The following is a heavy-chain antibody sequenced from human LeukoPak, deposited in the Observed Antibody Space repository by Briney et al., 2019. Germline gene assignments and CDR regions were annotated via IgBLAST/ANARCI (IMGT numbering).Heavy chain of an antibody. V-gene: IGHV4-59*12. CDR1: GGSISSYY. Sequence: SETLSLTXTVSGGSISSYYWSWIRQPPGKGLEWIGYIYYSGSTNYNPSLKGRVTISVDTSKNQFSLKLSSVTAADTAVYYCARVGSSGWSQKYYFDYWGQGTLVTVSS. J-gene: IGHJ4*02. CDR2: IYYSGST. CDR3: ARVGSSGWSQKYYFDY. D-gene: IGHD6-19*01.